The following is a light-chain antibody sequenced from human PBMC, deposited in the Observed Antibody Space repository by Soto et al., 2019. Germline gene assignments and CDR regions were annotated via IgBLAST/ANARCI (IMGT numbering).Light chain of an antibody. CDR3: HQYVSSPPAWA. CDR2: ATS. Sequence: EIVLTQSPGTLSLSPGEIATLSCRTSQSISSSYLAWSQQKPGQAPRLLISATSSRATGVPDRFSGSGSGTDFTLTISRLEPEDSAVYYCHQYVSSPPAWAFGQGTKVEI. J-gene: IGKJ1*01. V-gene: IGKV3-20*01. CDR1: QSISSSY.